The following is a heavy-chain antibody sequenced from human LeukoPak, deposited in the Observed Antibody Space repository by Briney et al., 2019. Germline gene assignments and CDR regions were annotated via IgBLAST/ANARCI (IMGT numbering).Heavy chain of an antibody. Sequence: GASVKVSCKASGYTFTSYYMHWVQQAPGQGLEWMGIINPSGGSTSYAQKFQGRVTMTRDTSTSTVYMELSSLRSEDTAVYYCAREPALFAAMVHLFDYWGQGTLVTVSS. V-gene: IGHV1-46*01. CDR2: INPSGGST. D-gene: IGHD5-18*01. CDR1: GYTFTSYY. CDR3: AREPALFAAMVHLFDY. J-gene: IGHJ4*02.